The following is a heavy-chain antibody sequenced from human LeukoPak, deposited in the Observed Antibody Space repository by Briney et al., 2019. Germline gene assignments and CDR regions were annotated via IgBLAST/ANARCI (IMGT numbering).Heavy chain of an antibody. D-gene: IGHD6-6*01. Sequence: ASVKVSCKASGYTFTGYYMHWVRQAPGQGLEWMGWINPNSGGTNYAQKFQGRVTMTRDTSISTAYMELSRLRSDDTAVYYCATLEYSGSSEWFDPWDQGTLVTVSS. J-gene: IGHJ5*02. V-gene: IGHV1-2*02. CDR3: ATLEYSGSSEWFDP. CDR1: GYTFTGYY. CDR2: INPNSGGT.